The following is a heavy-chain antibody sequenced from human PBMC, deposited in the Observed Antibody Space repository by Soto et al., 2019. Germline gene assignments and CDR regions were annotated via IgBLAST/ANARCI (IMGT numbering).Heavy chain of an antibody. CDR2: IYPGDSDT. V-gene: IGHV5-51*01. D-gene: IGHD6-19*01. Sequence: PGESLKISCKGSGYSFTSYWIGWVRQMPGKGLEWMGIIYPGDSDTRYSPSFQGQVTISADKSISTAYLQWSSLKASDTAMYYCARRSIAVADPYYFDYWGQGTLVTVSS. CDR1: GYSFTSYW. J-gene: IGHJ4*02. CDR3: ARRSIAVADPYYFDY.